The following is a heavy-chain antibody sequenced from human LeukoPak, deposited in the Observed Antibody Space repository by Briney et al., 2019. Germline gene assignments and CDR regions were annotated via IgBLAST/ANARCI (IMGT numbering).Heavy chain of an antibody. D-gene: IGHD3-10*01. Sequence: PGGSLRLSCAASGFTVSSNYMSWVRQAPGKGLEWVSVIYSGGSIYYADSVKGRFTISRDNSKNTLYLQKNSLRAEDTAVYYCARDESFYGSGRDYWGQGTLVTVSS. V-gene: IGHV3-53*01. J-gene: IGHJ4*02. CDR1: GFTVSSNY. CDR2: IYSGGSI. CDR3: ARDESFYGSGRDY.